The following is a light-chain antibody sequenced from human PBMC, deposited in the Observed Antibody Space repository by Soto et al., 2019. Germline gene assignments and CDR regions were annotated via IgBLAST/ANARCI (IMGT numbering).Light chain of an antibody. Sequence: DIQMTQSPSSLSASVGDRVTITCRASQSVGGNLNWYHQKPGKAPQILVYDASSLHGEAPSRFSGSGSGTDFTLTISGLQPEDLSTYYCQQSYSAPRTFGQGTKLEIK. J-gene: IGKJ2*01. V-gene: IGKV1-39*01. CDR1: QSVGGN. CDR2: DAS. CDR3: QQSYSAPRT.